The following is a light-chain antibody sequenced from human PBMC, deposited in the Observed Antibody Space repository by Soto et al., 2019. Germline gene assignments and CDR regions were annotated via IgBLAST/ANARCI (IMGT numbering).Light chain of an antibody. Sequence: DIQMTQSPSTLSASVGDRVTITCRASQSISSWLAWYQQKPGKAPKLLIYKASSLESGVPSRFSGSGSGTEFTLAISSLPPDDFATYYCQQYNSYSWPFGQGNKVAIK. V-gene: IGKV1-5*03. CDR2: KAS. CDR3: QQYNSYSWP. CDR1: QSISSW. J-gene: IGKJ1*01.